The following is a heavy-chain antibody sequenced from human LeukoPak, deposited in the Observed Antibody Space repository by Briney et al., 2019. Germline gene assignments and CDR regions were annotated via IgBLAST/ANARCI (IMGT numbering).Heavy chain of an antibody. V-gene: IGHV4-39*01. CDR2: ICYSGSS. D-gene: IGHD2-2*01. CDR3: ARQLNYCSSTSCFSSSNWFDP. J-gene: IGHJ5*02. CDR1: GGSNSSSSYY. Sequence: PAETLSLPCSVSGGSNSSSSYYWGRIRQPPGKGVEWYGSICYSGSSYYNPALKRRVTISVDSAKNQFSLKLSSVTAADTAVYYCARQLNYCSSTSCFSSSNWFDPWGQGTLVTVSS.